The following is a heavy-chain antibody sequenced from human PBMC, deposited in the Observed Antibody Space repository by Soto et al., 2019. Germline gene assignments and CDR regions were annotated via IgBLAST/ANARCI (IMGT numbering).Heavy chain of an antibody. Sequence: SVXVSCKXSGGSFGNSAINWVRQTPGQGLEWLGGFIPVYRTLNYAQKFQGRVTITADESTGTAYMTLSSLASDVTAVYYCATGVIWIGYFTVDSWGQGTRVTVSS. CDR3: ATGVIWIGYFTVDS. CDR2: FIPVYRTL. CDR1: GGSFGNSA. D-gene: IGHD3-3*01. V-gene: IGHV1-69*13. J-gene: IGHJ4*02.